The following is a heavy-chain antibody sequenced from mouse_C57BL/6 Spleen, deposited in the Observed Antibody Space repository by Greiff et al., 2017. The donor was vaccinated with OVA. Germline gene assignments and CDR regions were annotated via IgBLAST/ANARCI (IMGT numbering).Heavy chain of an antibody. CDR1: GFNIKDYY. D-gene: IGHD2-5*01. Sequence: VHVKQSGAELVKPGASVKLSCTASGFNIKDYYMHWVKQRTEQGLEWIGRIDPEDGETKSAPKFQGKATIPADTSSNTAYLQLSSLTSEDTAVYYCARSGYSNYAWFAYWGQGTLVTVSA. V-gene: IGHV14-2*01. J-gene: IGHJ3*01. CDR3: ARSGYSNYAWFAY. CDR2: IDPEDGET.